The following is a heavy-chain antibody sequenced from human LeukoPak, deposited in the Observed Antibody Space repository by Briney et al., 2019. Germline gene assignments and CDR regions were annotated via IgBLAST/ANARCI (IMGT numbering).Heavy chain of an antibody. CDR1: GYSFTAYW. Sequence: GESLKISCTASGYSFTAYWIAWVRQMPGKTPEWMGSIYPGDSDTKYRPSFQGQVTISADNSITTAYLQWNSMKASDTAMYYCARGGQNYYYYYMDVRGKGTTVTVTS. V-gene: IGHV5-51*01. J-gene: IGHJ6*03. CDR2: IYPGDSDT. D-gene: IGHD2-15*01. CDR3: ARGGQNYYYYYMDV.